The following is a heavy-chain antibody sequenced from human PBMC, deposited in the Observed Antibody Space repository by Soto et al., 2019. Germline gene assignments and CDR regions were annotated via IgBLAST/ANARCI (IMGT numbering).Heavy chain of an antibody. CDR2: ISSSSSYT. J-gene: IGHJ6*02. V-gene: IGHV3-11*06. CDR1: GFTFSDYY. D-gene: IGHD2-15*01. CDR3: AGDLLPLGTAGYYYGMDV. Sequence: QVQLVESGGGLVKPGGSLRLSCAASGFTFSDYYMSWIRQAPGKGLEWVSYISSSSSYTNCADSVKGRFTISRDNAKNSLEVQMRSVGAEDTAVYYWAGDLLPLGTAGYYYGMDVWGRGTTVTVSS.